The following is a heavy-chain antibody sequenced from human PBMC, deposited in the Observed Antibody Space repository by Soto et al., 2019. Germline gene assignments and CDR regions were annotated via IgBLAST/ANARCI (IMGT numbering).Heavy chain of an antibody. D-gene: IGHD3-22*01. V-gene: IGHV3-23*01. J-gene: IGHJ5*02. CDR1: GFTFNTYA. Sequence: DVQLLASGGDLAQPGGSLRLSCEASGFTFNTYAIAWVRQAPGKGLEWVSGITSRGAAYYANSVKGRFTISRDNSKNPLYLQMNSLRAEDTAVYYCARGESSVSARDFDPWGQGTLVTVSS. CDR2: ITSRGAA. CDR3: ARGESSVSARDFDP.